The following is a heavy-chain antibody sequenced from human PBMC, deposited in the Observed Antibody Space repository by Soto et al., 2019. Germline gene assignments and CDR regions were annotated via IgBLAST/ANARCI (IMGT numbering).Heavy chain of an antibody. CDR2: IKQDGSEK. CDR3: ATERGSGSPEENGFDS. CDR1: GFTFSSYW. D-gene: IGHD3-10*01. Sequence: EVQLVESGGGLVQPGGSLSLSCAASGFTFSSYWMSWVRQAPGKGLEWVAHIKQDGSEKYYVDSVKGRFTISRDNAKNSLSLQINILRAEDTAVYYCATERGSGSPEENGFDSWGQGTLVTVSS. V-gene: IGHV3-7*01. J-gene: IGHJ5*01.